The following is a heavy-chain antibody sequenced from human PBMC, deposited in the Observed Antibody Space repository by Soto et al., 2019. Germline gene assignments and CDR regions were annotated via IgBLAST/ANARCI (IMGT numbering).Heavy chain of an antibody. V-gene: IGHV3-48*03. CDR2: ISGSGSTI. CDR1: GFTFSGYE. J-gene: IGHJ6*02. D-gene: IGHD3-22*01. Sequence: GWSLRLSCAASGFTFSGYEMNWVRQAPGKGLEWVSYISGSGSTIYYADSVKGRFTISRDNAKDSLYLQVNSLRAEDTAVYYCAREVVVFGVIIPTPMDVWGQGTTVTVSS. CDR3: AREVVVFGVIIPTPMDV.